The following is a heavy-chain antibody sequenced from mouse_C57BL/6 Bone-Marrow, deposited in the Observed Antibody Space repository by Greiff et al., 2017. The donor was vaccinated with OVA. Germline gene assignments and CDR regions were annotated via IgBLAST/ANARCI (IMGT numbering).Heavy chain of an antibody. CDR3: AKHYGSSYLCWYFDV. CDR2: IWGGGST. J-gene: IGHJ1*03. Sequence: VQLQQSGPGLVAPSQSLSITCTVSGFSLTSYGVDWVRQPPGKGLEWLGVIWGGGSTNYNSALMSRLSISKDNSKSQVFLKMNSLQTDDTAMYYCAKHYGSSYLCWYFDVWGTGTTVTVSS. V-gene: IGHV2-9*01. CDR1: GFSLTSYG. D-gene: IGHD1-1*01.